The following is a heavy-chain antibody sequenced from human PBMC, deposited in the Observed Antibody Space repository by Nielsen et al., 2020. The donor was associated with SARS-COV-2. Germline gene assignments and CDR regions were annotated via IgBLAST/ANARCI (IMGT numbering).Heavy chain of an antibody. Sequence: SLKISCAASGFTFSSYAMHWVRQAPGKGLEWVSGISWNSGSIGYADSVKGRFTISRDNAKNSLFLQMNSVRADDTAVYYCVREWGYWGLGTLVTVSS. CDR1: GFTFSSYA. J-gene: IGHJ4*02. D-gene: IGHD1-26*01. V-gene: IGHV3-9*01. CDR2: ISWNSGSI. CDR3: VREWGY.